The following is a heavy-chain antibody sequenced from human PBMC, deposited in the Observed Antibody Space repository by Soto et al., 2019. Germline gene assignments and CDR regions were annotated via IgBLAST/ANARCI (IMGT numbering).Heavy chain of an antibody. CDR3: ARIYGSGSSPGWFDP. J-gene: IGHJ5*02. D-gene: IGHD3-10*01. CDR1: GFSLSTSGMC. V-gene: IGHV2-70*01. CDR2: IDWDDDK. Sequence: SGPTLVNPTQTLTLTCTFSGFSLSTSGMCVSWIRQPPGKALEWLALIDWDDDKYYSTSLKTRLTISKDTSKNQVVLTMTNMDPVDTATYYCARIYGSGSSPGWFDPWGQGTLVTVSS.